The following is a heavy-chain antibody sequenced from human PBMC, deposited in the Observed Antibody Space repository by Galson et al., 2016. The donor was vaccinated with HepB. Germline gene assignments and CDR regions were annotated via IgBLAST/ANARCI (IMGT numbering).Heavy chain of an antibody. J-gene: IGHJ5*02. CDR1: GGSVSSGGYY. CDR3: ARAYSTSPDQHRWFDP. Sequence: TLSLTCTVSGGSVSSGGYYWSWIRQHPGKGLEWIGFLSYNGRTYYDPSLRSRLSISLDTSNNQLSLRLRSVTDADSAVYYCARAYSTSPDQHRWFDPWGQGTQVTVSS. CDR2: LSYNGRT. V-gene: IGHV4-31*03. D-gene: IGHD2/OR15-2a*01.